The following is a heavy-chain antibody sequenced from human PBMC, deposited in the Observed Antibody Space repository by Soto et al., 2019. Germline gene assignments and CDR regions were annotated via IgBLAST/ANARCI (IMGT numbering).Heavy chain of an antibody. CDR1: GYTFSHYA. V-gene: IGHV1-3*01. CDR3: ATAIGGYCSGGSCYPLHY. CDR2: INAGNGNT. D-gene: IGHD2-15*01. Sequence: ASVKVSCKASGYTFSHYAMHWVRLAPGQRLEWMGWINAGNGNTKYSQKFQGRVTITKDTSASTAYMELSSLESEDTAVYYCATAIGGYCSGGSCYPLHYWGQGTLVTVSS. J-gene: IGHJ4*02.